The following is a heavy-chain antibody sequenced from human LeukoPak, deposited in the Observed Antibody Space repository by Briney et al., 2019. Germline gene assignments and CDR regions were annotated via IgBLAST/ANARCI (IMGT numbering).Heavy chain of an antibody. V-gene: IGHV3-21*01. Sequence: GGSLRLSCAASGSTFSSYSMNWVRQAPGKGLEWVSSISSSSSYIYYADSVKGRFTISRDNAKNSLYLQMNSLRAEDTAVYYCASRIMITFGGVIVDDAFDIWGQGTMVTVSS. CDR1: GSTFSSYS. CDR3: ASRIMITFGGVIVDDAFDI. CDR2: ISSSSSYI. D-gene: IGHD3-16*02. J-gene: IGHJ3*02.